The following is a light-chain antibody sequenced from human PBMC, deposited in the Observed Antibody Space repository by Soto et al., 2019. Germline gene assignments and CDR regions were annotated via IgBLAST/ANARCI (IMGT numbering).Light chain of an antibody. J-gene: IGKJ1*01. CDR1: QGISIY. V-gene: IGKV1-16*02. CDR2: AAS. CDR3: QQYNTYPRT. Sequence: DIQMTQSPSSLSASVGDRVTITCRASQGISIYLAWFQQKPGKAPKSLIYAASNLQSGVPSKFSGSGSGTDYILTISSLQPEDSATYYCQQYNTYPRTFGQGTKVEIK.